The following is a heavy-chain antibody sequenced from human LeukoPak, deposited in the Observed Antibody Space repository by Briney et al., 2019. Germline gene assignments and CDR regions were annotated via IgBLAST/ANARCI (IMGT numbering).Heavy chain of an antibody. CDR3: ARGNWNDVVGCYFDY. Sequence: SETLSLTCTVSGYSISSGYYWGWIRQPPGKGLEWIGSIYHSGSPYYNPSLKSRVTISVDTSKNHFSLKLSSVTAADTAVYYCARGNWNDVVGCYFDYWGQGTLVTVSS. D-gene: IGHD1-1*01. J-gene: IGHJ4*02. CDR2: IYHSGSP. CDR1: GYSISSGYY. V-gene: IGHV4-38-2*02.